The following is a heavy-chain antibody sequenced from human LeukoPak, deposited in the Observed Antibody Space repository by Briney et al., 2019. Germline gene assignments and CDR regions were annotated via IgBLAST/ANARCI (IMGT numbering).Heavy chain of an antibody. V-gene: IGHV3-23*01. CDR2: ISGFGGST. Sequence: QSGGSLRLSCAASGFTFNSYIMNWVRQAPGKGLEWVSSISGFGGSTYYADSVKGRFTISRDNSKNTLYLQMNSLRAEDTAVYYCARDVLAAGATGTFDIWGQGTLVTVSS. CDR3: ARDVLAAGATGTFDI. D-gene: IGHD1-14*01. J-gene: IGHJ3*02. CDR1: GFTFNSYI.